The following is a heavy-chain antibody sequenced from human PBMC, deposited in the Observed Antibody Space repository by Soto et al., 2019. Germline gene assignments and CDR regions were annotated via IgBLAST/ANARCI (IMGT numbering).Heavy chain of an antibody. J-gene: IGHJ4*02. CDR2: IIPLFGTA. CDR3: ARDECSGGSCYSDY. CDR1: GGTFSSYG. D-gene: IGHD2-15*01. V-gene: IGHV1-69*01. Sequence: QVQLVQSGAEVKKPGSSVKVSCKASGGTFSSYGFSWVQQAPGQGLEWMGGIIPLFGTANYAQKFQGRVTITAEESRSTTYMELSSLRSEDSAVYYCARDECSGGSCYSDYWGQGTLVTVSS.